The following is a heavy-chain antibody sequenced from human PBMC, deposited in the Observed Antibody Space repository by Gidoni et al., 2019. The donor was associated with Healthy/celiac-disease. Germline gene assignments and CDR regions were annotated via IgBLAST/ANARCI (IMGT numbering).Heavy chain of an antibody. V-gene: IGHV3-7*03. Sequence: EVQLVESGGGLVQPGGSLRLSCAASGFPFSSYWMSWVRQAPGKGLEWVANIKQDGSEKYYVDSVKGRFTISRDNAKNSLYLQMNSLRAEDTAVYYCARDSGLGCGGDCYYGMDVWGQGTTVTVSS. CDR2: IKQDGSEK. J-gene: IGHJ6*02. CDR3: ARDSGLGCGGDCYYGMDV. D-gene: IGHD2-21*02. CDR1: GFPFSSYW.